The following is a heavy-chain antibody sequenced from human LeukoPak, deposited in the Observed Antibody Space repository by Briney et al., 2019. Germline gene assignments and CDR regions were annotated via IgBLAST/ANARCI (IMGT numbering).Heavy chain of an antibody. CDR1: GYTLTAYY. V-gene: IGHV1-2*02. CDR3: ARDGLSATPDFDY. Sequence: ASVKVSCKTSGYTLTAYYMYWLRQAPGQGLESMGWIYPNSGATGYAQNFQGRVTMTSDTSASTIYLELSRLRSDDTAVYYCARDGLSATPDFDYWGQGTLVSVSS. J-gene: IGHJ4*02. CDR2: IYPNSGAT.